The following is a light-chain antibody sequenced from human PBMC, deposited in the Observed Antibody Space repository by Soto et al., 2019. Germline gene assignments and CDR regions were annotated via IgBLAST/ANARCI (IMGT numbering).Light chain of an antibody. CDR2: ANT. CDR1: SSNIGARYD. J-gene: IGLJ2*01. Sequence: QSVLTQPPSVAGAPGQRVTISCTGSSSNIGARYDVHWYQHLPGTAPKLLIFANTNRPSGVPDRFSGSKSGTSASLAITGLQAEDEAAYYCQSYDNSLSAYVVFGGGTKLTVL. V-gene: IGLV1-40*01. CDR3: QSYDNSLSAYVV.